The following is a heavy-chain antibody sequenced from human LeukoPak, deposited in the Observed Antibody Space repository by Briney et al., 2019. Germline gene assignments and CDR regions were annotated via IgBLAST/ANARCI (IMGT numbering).Heavy chain of an antibody. CDR1: GFTFSSYS. Sequence: GGSLRLSCAASGFTFSSYSMNWVRQAPGKGLEWVSSISSSSSYIYYADSVKGRFTISRDNAKNSLYLQMNSLRAEDTAVYYCARAGIAAAGGFDYWGQGTLVTVSS. V-gene: IGHV3-21*01. D-gene: IGHD6-13*01. CDR3: ARAGIAAAGGFDY. J-gene: IGHJ4*02. CDR2: ISSSSSYI.